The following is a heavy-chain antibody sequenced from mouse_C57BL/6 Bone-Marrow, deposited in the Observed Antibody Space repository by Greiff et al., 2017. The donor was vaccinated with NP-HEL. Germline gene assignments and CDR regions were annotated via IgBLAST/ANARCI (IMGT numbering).Heavy chain of an antibody. J-gene: IGHJ4*01. CDR3: ARLMVTHAMDY. D-gene: IGHD2-2*01. Sequence: VQLQQSGAELVRPGTSVKMSCKASGYTFTNYWIGWAKQRPGHGLEWIGDIYPGGGYTNYNEQFKGKATLTADKSSSTAYMQFSSLTSEDSAIYYCARLMVTHAMDYWGQGTSVTVSS. CDR1: GYTFTNYW. CDR2: IYPGGGYT. V-gene: IGHV1-63*01.